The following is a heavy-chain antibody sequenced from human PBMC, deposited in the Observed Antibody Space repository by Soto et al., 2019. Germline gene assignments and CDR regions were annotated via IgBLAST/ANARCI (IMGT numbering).Heavy chain of an antibody. V-gene: IGHV4-39*01. CDR3: ANLKVPGNFDY. CDR2: IHYSGDT. Sequence: QLQLQQSGPGLVKPSETLSLTCTVSGGSIRSSNYYWAWLRQPPGKELEWITNIHYSGDTYFHPSLRNRLDASVDKSKNQFSLRLSSLIAADTAMCWFANLKVPGNFDYWGQGTLVTVSS. D-gene: IGHD6-13*01. CDR1: GGSIRSSNYY. J-gene: IGHJ4*02.